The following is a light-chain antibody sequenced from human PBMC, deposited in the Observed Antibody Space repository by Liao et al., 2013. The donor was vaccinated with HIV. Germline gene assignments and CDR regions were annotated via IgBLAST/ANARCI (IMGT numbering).Light chain of an antibody. CDR2: FDS. CDR3: QVWDSYYNIV. J-gene: IGLJ2*01. CDR1: NIGSKS. V-gene: IGLV3-21*04. Sequence: SYVLPQPPSVSVAPGKTARITCGGNNIGSKSVHWYRQKPGQAPVMVMSFDSDRPSGIPERFSGSNSGNTATLSISRVEAGDEADYYCQVWDSYYNIVFGGGTKLAVL.